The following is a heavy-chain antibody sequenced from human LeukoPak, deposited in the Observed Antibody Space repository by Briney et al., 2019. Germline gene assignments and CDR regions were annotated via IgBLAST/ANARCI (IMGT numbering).Heavy chain of an antibody. V-gene: IGHV4-59*02. CDR3: ATLVYSGSRYHFDT. J-gene: IGHJ4*02. Sequence: SETLSPTCSVSNGAVKNYYWTWIRQPPGQGLEWIGNFLYSGTTTYRASFDSRLIISVDNSKNTVSLRLFSVTAADTAVYYCATLVYSGSRYHFDTWGQGTLVTVSS. D-gene: IGHD1-26*01. CDR2: FLYSGTT. CDR1: NGAVKNYY.